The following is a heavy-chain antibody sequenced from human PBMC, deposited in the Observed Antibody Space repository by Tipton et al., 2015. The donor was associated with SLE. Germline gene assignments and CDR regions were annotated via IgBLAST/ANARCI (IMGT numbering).Heavy chain of an antibody. CDR3: AQAHLWGSYRYASDI. D-gene: IGHD3-16*02. V-gene: IGHV4-34*12. Sequence: LRLSCSVYGDSLSGQYWSWIRQPPGKGLEWIGEVFRGGSTNYNPSLKSRVTTSVDTSKNQFSLKLSSVTAADTAVYYCAQAHLWGSYRYASDIWGQGTMVTVSS. CDR2: VFRGGST. J-gene: IGHJ3*02. CDR1: GDSLSGQY.